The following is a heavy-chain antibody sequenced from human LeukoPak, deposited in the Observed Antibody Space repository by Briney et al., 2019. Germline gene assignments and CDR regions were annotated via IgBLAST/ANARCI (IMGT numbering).Heavy chain of an antibody. J-gene: IGHJ4*02. D-gene: IGHD5-18*01. CDR3: ARRGYSYGHYFDY. Sequence: PSETLSLTCTVSGGSISSYYWSWVRQPPGKGLEWIGYIYYSGSTNYNPSLKSRDTISVDTSKNQFSLKLSSVTAADTAVYYCARRGYSYGHYFDYWGRGTLVTVSS. CDR1: GGSISSYY. V-gene: IGHV4-59*01. CDR2: IYYSGST.